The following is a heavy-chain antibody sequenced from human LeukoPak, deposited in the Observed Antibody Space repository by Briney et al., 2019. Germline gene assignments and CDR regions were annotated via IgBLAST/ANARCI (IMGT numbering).Heavy chain of an antibody. CDR3: AKCRFRGSPSYYFSFHY. J-gene: IGHJ4*02. V-gene: IGHV3-30*02. D-gene: IGHD2-2*01. CDR2: IRYDGSNK. CDR1: GFTFSNYI. Sequence: PGGSLRLSCAASGFTFSNYIMHWVRQAPGKWLDWVAFIRYDGSNKYYADSGKGRFTISRDNSKNTLYLQMNSLRAEDTAVYYCAKCRFRGSPSYYFSFHYWGQGTLVTVSS.